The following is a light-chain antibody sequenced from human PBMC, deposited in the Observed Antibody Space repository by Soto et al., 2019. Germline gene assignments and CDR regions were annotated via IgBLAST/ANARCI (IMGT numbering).Light chain of an antibody. Sequence: DIVMTQSPDSLAVSLGERATINCKSSQSVFYSSNAHNYLAWDQQKPVQPPKLLIYWASTRESVVPDRFSGSGSGTDFTLTISSLQAEDVAVYYCQQYYGTPLSFGGGTKVEIK. CDR1: QSVFYSSNAHNY. CDR2: WAS. J-gene: IGKJ4*01. V-gene: IGKV4-1*01. CDR3: QQYYGTPLS.